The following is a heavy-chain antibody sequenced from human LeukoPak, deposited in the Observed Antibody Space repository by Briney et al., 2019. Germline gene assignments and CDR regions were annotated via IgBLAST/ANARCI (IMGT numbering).Heavy chain of an antibody. D-gene: IGHD6-13*01. V-gene: IGHV3-21*01. CDR2: ISSSSSYI. CDR3: AREGIAAAGTGGDY. Sequence: GGSLRLSCAASGFTFSSYSMNWVRQAPGKGLEWVSSISSSSSYIYYADSVKGRFTISRDNAKNSLYLQMNGLRAEDTAVYYCAREGIAAAGTGGDYWGQGTLVTVSS. CDR1: GFTFSSYS. J-gene: IGHJ4*02.